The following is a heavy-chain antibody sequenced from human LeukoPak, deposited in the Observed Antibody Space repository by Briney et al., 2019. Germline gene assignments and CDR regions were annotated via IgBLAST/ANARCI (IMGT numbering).Heavy chain of an antibody. V-gene: IGHV1-18*01. D-gene: IGHD3-22*01. CDR2: ISAYNGDT. CDR1: GYTCRNVG. Sequence: SMKVSGKTSGYTCRNVGISWLRHAPGQGLEWMGWISAYNGDTNFAQKFQGRVTMTTDTSTSTAYMELRSLRSDDTAVYYCARDRYYYDSSGYYLFDYWGQGTLVTVSS. J-gene: IGHJ4*02. CDR3: ARDRYYYDSSGYYLFDY.